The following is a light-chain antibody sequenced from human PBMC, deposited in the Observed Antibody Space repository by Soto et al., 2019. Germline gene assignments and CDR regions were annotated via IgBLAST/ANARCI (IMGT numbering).Light chain of an antibody. CDR3: SSYAGSNNYV. CDR1: SSDIGAYDY. Sequence: QSALTQPASLSGSPGQSITISCTGTSSDIGAYDYVSWFQQHPGKAPKLMIYAVNKRPSGVPDRFSGSRSGNTASLTVSGLQAEDEADYYCSSYAGSNNYVFGTGTKVTVL. V-gene: IGLV2-8*01. CDR2: AVN. J-gene: IGLJ1*01.